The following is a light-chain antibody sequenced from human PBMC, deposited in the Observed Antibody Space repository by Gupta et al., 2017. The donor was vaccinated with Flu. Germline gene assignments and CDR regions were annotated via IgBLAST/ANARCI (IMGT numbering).Light chain of an antibody. J-gene: IGKJ4*01. Sequence: ELVLTQSPGTLSLSPGERATLSCRASQYVSSSYLAWYQQKPGQTPRLLIYGASSRATGIPDRFSGSGSGTDFTLTISRLEPEDFAVYYCQRYGTSPPLTFGGGTKVEIK. CDR1: QYVSSSY. V-gene: IGKV3-20*01. CDR2: GAS. CDR3: QRYGTSPPLT.